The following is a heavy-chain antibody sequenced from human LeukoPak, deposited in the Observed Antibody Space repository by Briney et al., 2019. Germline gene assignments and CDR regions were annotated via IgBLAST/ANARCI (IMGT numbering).Heavy chain of an antibody. D-gene: IGHD3-3*01. CDR3: ARGTYDFWSGYSRHLDY. Sequence: NPGGSLRLSCAASGFTFSSNWMHWARQAPGKGLVWVSRINSDGSSIDYADSVKGRFTISRDNAKNTLYLLMDSLRAEDTAVYYCARGTYDFWSGYSRHLDYWGQGTLVTVSS. CDR2: INSDGSSI. V-gene: IGHV3-74*01. J-gene: IGHJ4*02. CDR1: GFTFSSNW.